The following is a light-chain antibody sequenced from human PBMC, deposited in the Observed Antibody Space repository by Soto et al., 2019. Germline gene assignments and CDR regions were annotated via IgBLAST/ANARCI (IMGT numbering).Light chain of an antibody. CDR1: RTDIGDSNF. J-gene: IGLJ1*01. V-gene: IGLV2-14*01. Sequence: QSVLTQPAFVSGSPGQSVTISCTGPRTDIGDSNFISWYQQSPGKAPRLLIYEVNNRPSGVSRRFSGSKAGNTASLTISGLLEDDEADYFCASFRSGTILVFGSGTKLTVL. CDR3: ASFRSGTILV. CDR2: EVN.